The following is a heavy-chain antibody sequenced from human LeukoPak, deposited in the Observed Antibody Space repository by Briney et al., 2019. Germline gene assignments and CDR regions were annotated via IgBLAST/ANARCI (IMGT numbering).Heavy chain of an antibody. Sequence: PGRSLRLSCAASGFTFGDYAMHWVRQAPGKGLEWVSGISWNSGSIGYADSVKGRFTISRDNAKNSLYLQMNSLGAEDTALYYCAKGPYYYDSSGYAGRSGPIFDYWGQGTLVTVSS. V-gene: IGHV3-9*01. CDR2: ISWNSGSI. CDR3: AKGPYYYDSSGYAGRSGPIFDY. CDR1: GFTFGDYA. J-gene: IGHJ4*02. D-gene: IGHD3-22*01.